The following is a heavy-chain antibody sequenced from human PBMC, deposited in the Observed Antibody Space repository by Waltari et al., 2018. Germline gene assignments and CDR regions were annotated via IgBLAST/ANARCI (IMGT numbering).Heavy chain of an antibody. Sequence: QLRQWGAGLLKPSETLXLTCAVYGGXSSGYYXSWIRQPPGKGLEWIGEVNHSGTTHYSXSLKSRATXSVDXSRXQFSLXLXFVTAADTXXYYCXRGRSSRLLPXHTTFDPXGQGTQVTVXS. D-gene: IGHD2-15*01. CDR2: VNHSGTT. CDR1: GGXSSGYY. J-gene: IGHJ5*02. V-gene: IGHV4-34*01. CDR3: XRGRSSRLLPXHTTFDP.